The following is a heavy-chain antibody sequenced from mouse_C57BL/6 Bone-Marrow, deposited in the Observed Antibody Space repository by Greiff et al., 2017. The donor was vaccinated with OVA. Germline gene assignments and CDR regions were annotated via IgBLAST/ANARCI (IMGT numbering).Heavy chain of an antibody. Sequence: QVQLQQSGAELVRPGASVKLSCKASGYTFTDYYINWVKQRPGQGLEWIARIYPGSGNTYYNEKFKGKATLTAEKSSSTAYMQLSSLTSEDSAVYFCARGYDYDADWGQGTLVTVSA. CDR2: IYPGSGNT. D-gene: IGHD2-4*01. CDR3: ARGYDYDAD. V-gene: IGHV1-76*01. CDR1: GYTFTDYY. J-gene: IGHJ3*01.